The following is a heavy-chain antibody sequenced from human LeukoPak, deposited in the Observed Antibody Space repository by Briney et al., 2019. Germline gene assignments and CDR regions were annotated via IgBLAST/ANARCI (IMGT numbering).Heavy chain of an antibody. V-gene: IGHV3-30-3*01. CDR1: GFTFSDYA. CDR3: ARVILIAGAY. CDR2: ISSEGGSK. D-gene: IGHD2/OR15-2a*01. J-gene: IGHJ4*02. Sequence: QSGGSLRLSCAASGFTFSDYAMHWVRQAPGKGLEWVAAISSEGGSKYYADSVKGRFTISRDNSKNTLSLQMNSLRAEDTAVYYCARVILIAGAYWGQGTLVTVSS.